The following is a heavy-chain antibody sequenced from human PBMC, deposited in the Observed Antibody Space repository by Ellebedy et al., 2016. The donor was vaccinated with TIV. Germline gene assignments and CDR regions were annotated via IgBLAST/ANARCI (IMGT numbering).Heavy chain of an antibody. J-gene: IGHJ4*02. D-gene: IGHD2-2*01. V-gene: IGHV4-34*01. CDR2: INHSGSI. CDR1: GGSFSGYY. CDR3: AGHHCSSTSCSFDY. Sequence: SETLSLTXAVYGGSFSGYYWSWIRQPPGKGLEWIGEINHSGSINYNPSLESRATISVDTSKNQFSLKLSSVTAADTAVYYCAGHHCSSTSCSFDYWGQGTLVTVSS.